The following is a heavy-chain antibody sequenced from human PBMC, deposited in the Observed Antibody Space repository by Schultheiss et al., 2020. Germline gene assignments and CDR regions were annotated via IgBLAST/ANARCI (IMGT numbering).Heavy chain of an antibody. Sequence: SETLSLTCAVSGGSISSSNWWSWVRQPPGEGLEWIGEIYHSGSTNYNPSLKSRVTISVDTSKNQFSLRLTSVTAADTAVYYCARDYCSGGSCLHWFDYWGQGILVTVSS. D-gene: IGHD2-15*01. CDR1: GGSISSSNW. V-gene: IGHV4-4*02. J-gene: IGHJ4*02. CDR2: IYHSGST. CDR3: ARDYCSGGSCLHWFDY.